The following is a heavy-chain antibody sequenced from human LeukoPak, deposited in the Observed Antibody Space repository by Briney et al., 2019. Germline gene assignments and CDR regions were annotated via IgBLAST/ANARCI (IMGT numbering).Heavy chain of an antibody. CDR3: ARDLSTQLLWFGEFDY. CDR2: IKQDGSEK. D-gene: IGHD3-10*01. J-gene: IGHJ4*02. CDR1: GYSISSGY. V-gene: IGHV3-7*03. Sequence: ETLSLTCSVSGYSISSGYQWAWVRQAPGKGLEWVANIKQDGSEKYYVDSVKGRFTISRDNAKNSLYLQMNSLRAEDTAVYYCARDLSTQLLWFGEFDYWGQGTLVTVSS.